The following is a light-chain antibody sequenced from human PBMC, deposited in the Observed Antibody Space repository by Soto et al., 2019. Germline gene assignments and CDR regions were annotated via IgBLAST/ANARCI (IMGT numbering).Light chain of an antibody. J-gene: IGKJ1*01. Sequence: DIQMTQSPSTLSASVGDRVTITCLASQSISWYLAWYQQKPGKAPKVLIYDASRLKSGVPSRFSGSGSGTEFTLTICSLQPDDFATYYCQQYNSYSSWTCGQGTKVEIK. CDR1: QSISWY. CDR3: QQYNSYSSWT. V-gene: IGKV1-5*01. CDR2: DAS.